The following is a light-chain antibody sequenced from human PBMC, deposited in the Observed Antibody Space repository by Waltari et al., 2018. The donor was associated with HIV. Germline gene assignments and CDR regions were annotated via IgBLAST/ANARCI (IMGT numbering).Light chain of an antibody. Sequence: QSALTQPRSVSGSPGQSVTLSCTGTSSDVGGYKYVFWYQQHPGRAPKLMIYDVNKRPSGVPDRFSGSKSGNTASLTISGLQAEDEADYYCCSYLGSYSYVFGTGTRVTVL. J-gene: IGLJ1*01. CDR1: SSDVGGYKY. CDR3: CSYLGSYSYV. V-gene: IGLV2-11*01. CDR2: DVN.